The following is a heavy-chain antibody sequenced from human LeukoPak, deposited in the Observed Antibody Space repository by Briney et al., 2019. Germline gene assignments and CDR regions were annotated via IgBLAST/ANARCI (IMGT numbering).Heavy chain of an antibody. CDR3: AKVYDYGGNSALDP. CDR1: GFTFDDYA. J-gene: IGHJ5*02. D-gene: IGHD4-23*01. CDR2: ISGDGGST. V-gene: IGHV3-43*02. Sequence: GGPLRLSCGASGFTFDDYAMLWLRHAPGKGLEWVSLISGDGGSTYYADSVKGRFTISRDNSKNSLYLQMNSLRTEDTALYYCAKVYDYGGNSALDPWGQGTLVTVSS.